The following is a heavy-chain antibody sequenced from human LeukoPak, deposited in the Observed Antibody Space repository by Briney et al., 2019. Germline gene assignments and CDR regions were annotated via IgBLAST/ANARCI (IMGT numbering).Heavy chain of an antibody. CDR3: ARVDTAMVTPDY. CDR1: GGSISSGGYY. CDR2: IYYSGST. D-gene: IGHD5-18*01. V-gene: IGHV4-31*03. Sequence: SETLSLTCTVSGGSISSGGYYWSWIRQHPGKGLEWIGYIYYSGSTYYNPSLKSRVTISVDTSKNQFSLKLSSVTAADTAVYYRARVDTAMVTPDYWGQGTLVTVSS. J-gene: IGHJ4*02.